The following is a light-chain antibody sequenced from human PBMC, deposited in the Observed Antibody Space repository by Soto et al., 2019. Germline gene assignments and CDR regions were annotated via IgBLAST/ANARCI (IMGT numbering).Light chain of an antibody. V-gene: IGKV3D-20*02. CDR2: DVA. CDR1: QTVDNNY. Sequence: EIVLTQSPGTLSLSPGARVPLSCRARQTVDNNYLAWYQQKPGQAPRLLMSDVASRATGIPARFSGSGSGTDFTLTISSLEPEDFAVYYCQQGSDWPLFTFGQGTRLEIK. J-gene: IGKJ5*01. CDR3: QQGSDWPLFT.